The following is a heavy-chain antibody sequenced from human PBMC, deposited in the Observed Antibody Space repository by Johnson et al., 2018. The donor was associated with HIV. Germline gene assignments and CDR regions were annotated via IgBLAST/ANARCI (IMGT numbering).Heavy chain of an antibody. V-gene: IGHV3-74*02. D-gene: IGHD6-13*01. CDR1: GFTFSSYW. Sequence: VQLVESGGGLVQPGGSLRLSCAASGFTFSSYWVHWVRQAPGKGLVWVSRINSDGSSTSYADSVKGRFTISRDNAKNTLYLQMNSPRAEDTAVYYCARVGGSSWSDAFDIWGQGTMVTVSS. CDR3: ARVGGSSWSDAFDI. J-gene: IGHJ3*02. CDR2: INSDGSST.